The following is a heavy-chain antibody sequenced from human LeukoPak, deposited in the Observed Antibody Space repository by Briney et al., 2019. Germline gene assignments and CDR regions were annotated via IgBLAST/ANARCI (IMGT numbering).Heavy chain of an antibody. CDR1: GFTFSSYA. V-gene: IGHV3-30*04. CDR2: ISYDGSNK. Sequence: PGGSLRLSCAASGFTFSSYAMHWVRQAPGKGLEWVAVISYDGSNKYYADSVKGRFTISRDNSKNTLYLQMNSLRAEDTAVYYCAKDGGSSSWYSGYYFDYWGQGTLVTVSS. CDR3: AKDGGSSSWYSGYYFDY. J-gene: IGHJ4*02. D-gene: IGHD6-13*01.